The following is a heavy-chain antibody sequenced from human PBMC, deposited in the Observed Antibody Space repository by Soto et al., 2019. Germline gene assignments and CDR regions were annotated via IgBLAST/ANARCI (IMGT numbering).Heavy chain of an antibody. V-gene: IGHV4-61*01. Sequence: QVQLQESGTGLVKPSETLSLTCTVSGGSVSSGSYYWSWIRQPPGKGLEWIGYIYYSGSTNNNHSLKSRVTISVDTSKNQFSLKLSSVTAADTAVYYCARGIEGWYQGRYYYGMDVWGQGTTVPVSS. CDR2: IYYSGST. CDR3: ARGIEGWYQGRYYYGMDV. CDR1: GGSVSSGSYY. J-gene: IGHJ6*02. D-gene: IGHD6-19*01.